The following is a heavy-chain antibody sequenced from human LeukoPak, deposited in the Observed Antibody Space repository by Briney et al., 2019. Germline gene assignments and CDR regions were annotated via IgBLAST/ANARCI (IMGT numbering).Heavy chain of an antibody. J-gene: IGHJ1*01. D-gene: IGHD3-3*01. Sequence: SETLSLTCAVYGGSFGGYYWSWIRQPPGKGLEWIGEINHSGSANYSPSLKSRVTISVDTSKNQFSLKLSSVTAADTAVYYCVRGEDDFWSGYSRLAYFQHWGQGTLVTVSS. CDR2: INHSGSA. CDR3: VRGEDDFWSGYSRLAYFQH. CDR1: GGSFGGYY. V-gene: IGHV4-34*01.